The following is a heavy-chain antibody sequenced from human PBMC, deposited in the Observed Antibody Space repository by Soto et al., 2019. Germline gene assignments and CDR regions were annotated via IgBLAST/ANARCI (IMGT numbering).Heavy chain of an antibody. Sequence: GGSLRLSCAASGFTFSNYAMRLFLHAPVKGLEWVSTITSSGGTTYYADSVKGRFTISRDNSKNTLYVQMNSLRAEDTAVYYCAKSPGTVAGTSGYFDYWGLGTLVTVSS. J-gene: IGHJ4*02. CDR3: AKSPGTVAGTSGYFDY. D-gene: IGHD6-19*01. CDR2: ITSSGGTT. V-gene: IGHV3-23*01. CDR1: GFTFSNYA.